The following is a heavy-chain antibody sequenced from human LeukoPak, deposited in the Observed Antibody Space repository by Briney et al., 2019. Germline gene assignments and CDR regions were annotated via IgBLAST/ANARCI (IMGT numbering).Heavy chain of an antibody. V-gene: IGHV3-21*01. J-gene: IGHJ6*02. Sequence: GGSLRLSCAASGFTFSSYSMNWVRQAPGKGLEWVSSISSSSSYIYYADSVKGRFTISRDNAKNSLYLQMNSLRAEDTAVYYCARDGDGDFSYYYGMDVWGQGTTVTVSS. CDR2: ISSSSSYI. D-gene: IGHD4-17*01. CDR1: GFTFSSYS. CDR3: ARDGDGDFSYYYGMDV.